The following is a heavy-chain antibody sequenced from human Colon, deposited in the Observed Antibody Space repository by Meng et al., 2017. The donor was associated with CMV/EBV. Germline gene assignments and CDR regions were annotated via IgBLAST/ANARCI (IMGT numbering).Heavy chain of an antibody. Sequence: ASVKVSCKASVYSFTDYYLHWVRQAPGQGLEWMGWINPNGGGTDYAQKFQDRVTLTRDTSVNTAYLEVRRLTSDDTAVYYCARVKCGTTSCSQGLDPWGQGTLVTVSS. CDR3: ARVKCGTTSCSQGLDP. J-gene: IGHJ5*02. CDR1: VYSFTDYY. D-gene: IGHD2-2*01. CDR2: INPNGGGT. V-gene: IGHV1-2*02.